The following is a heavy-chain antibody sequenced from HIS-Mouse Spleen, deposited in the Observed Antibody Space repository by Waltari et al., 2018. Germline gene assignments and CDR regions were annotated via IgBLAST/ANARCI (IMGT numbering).Heavy chain of an antibody. CDR2: IYYSRST. J-gene: IGHJ2*01. CDR1: GGSLSSSSYY. D-gene: IGHD6-13*01. V-gene: IGHV4-39*07. Sequence: LQLQESGPGLVKPSETLSLTCTVSGGSLSSSSYYWGWTRPPPGKGLEWIGRIYYSRSTYSNPTLKSRVTISVDTCKNQFSRKLSSVTAADTAVYYCAREIPYSSSWYDWYFDLWGRGTLVTVSS. CDR3: AREIPYSSSWYDWYFDL.